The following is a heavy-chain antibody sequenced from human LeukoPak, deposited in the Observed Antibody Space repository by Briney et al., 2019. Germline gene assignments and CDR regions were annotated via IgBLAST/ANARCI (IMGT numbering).Heavy chain of an antibody. CDR2: IYHSGST. V-gene: IGHV4-38-2*01. D-gene: IGHD2-2*01. Sequence: SETLSLTCSVSGYSISSGYYWGWIRQPPGKGLEWIGSIYHSGSTYYTPSLKSRVTISVDTSKNQFSLKLSSVTAADTAVYYCTKSGLGCSSTSCYRAHFQHWGQGTLVTVSS. CDR3: TKSGLGCSSTSCYRAHFQH. CDR1: GYSISSGYY. J-gene: IGHJ1*01.